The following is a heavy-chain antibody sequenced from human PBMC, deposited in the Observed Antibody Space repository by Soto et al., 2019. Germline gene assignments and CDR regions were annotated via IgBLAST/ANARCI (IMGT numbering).Heavy chain of an antibody. D-gene: IGHD1-26*01. J-gene: IGHJ4*02. CDR2: IWYDGSNK. V-gene: IGHV3-33*01. CDR3: ARDRGWELYYFDY. Sequence: QVQLVESGGGVVQPGRSLRLSCAASGFTFSSYGMHWVRQAPGKGLEWVAVIWYDGSNKYYADSVKGRFTISRDNSKNTLYLQMNSLRAEDTAVYYCARDRGWELYYFDYWGQGTLVTVSS. CDR1: GFTFSSYG.